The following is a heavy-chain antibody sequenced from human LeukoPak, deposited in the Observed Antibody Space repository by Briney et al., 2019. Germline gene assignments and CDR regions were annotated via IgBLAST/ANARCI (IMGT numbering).Heavy chain of an antibody. Sequence: SETLSLTCTVSGVSISYYYWSWIRQSPGKGLEWIGQIYSSGSTKYNPSLKSRVTMSLDMSKNEFSLKLRSATAADTAVYFCARGRTGEKNYYDRSGFYNQPYFDYWGQGTLVTVSS. V-gene: IGHV4-59*01. CDR3: ARGRTGEKNYYDRSGFYNQPYFDY. CDR1: GVSISYYY. J-gene: IGHJ4*02. D-gene: IGHD3-22*01. CDR2: IYSSGST.